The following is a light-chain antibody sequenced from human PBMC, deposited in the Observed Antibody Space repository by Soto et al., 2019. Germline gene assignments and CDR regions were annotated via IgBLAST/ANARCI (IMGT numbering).Light chain of an antibody. CDR3: QQYNSYPYT. V-gene: IGKV1-5*01. Sequence: DIQMTQSPSTLSASVGDRVTITCRASQSISSWLAWYQQIPGKAPKLLIYDASSLESGVPSRFSGSGSGTEFTLTISSLQPDDFATYYCQQYNSYPYTFGQGTELEIK. CDR1: QSISSW. J-gene: IGKJ2*01. CDR2: DAS.